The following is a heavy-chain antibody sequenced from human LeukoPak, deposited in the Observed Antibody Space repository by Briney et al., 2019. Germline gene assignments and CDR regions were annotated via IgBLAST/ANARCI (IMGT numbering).Heavy chain of an antibody. CDR3: AKDSPPGIAVAGLFDY. V-gene: IGHV3-23*01. J-gene: IGHJ4*02. CDR2: ISGSGGST. CDR1: GFTSSTYA. D-gene: IGHD6-19*01. Sequence: GGSLRLTCAAFGFTSSTYAMSWVPQAPGQGLEWISAISGSGGSTHHADSVNGRFTISRDNSKNTLYLQMDSLRAEDTAVYYCAKDSPPGIAVAGLFDYWGQGTLVTVSS.